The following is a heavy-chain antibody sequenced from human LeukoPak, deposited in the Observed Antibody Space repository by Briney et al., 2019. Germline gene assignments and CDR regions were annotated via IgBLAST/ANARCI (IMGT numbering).Heavy chain of an antibody. CDR2: IDPSDSYT. J-gene: IGHJ4*02. CDR3: ARRVAVAGYYFDY. D-gene: IGHD6-19*01. Sequence: GESLRISCKVSGSIFTSYWIVWVRQMPGKGLEWMGRIDPSDSYTNYSPSFQGHVTISADKSISTAYLQWSSLKASDTAMYYCARRVAVAGYYFDYWGQGTLVTVSS. CDR1: GSIFTSYW. V-gene: IGHV5-10-1*01.